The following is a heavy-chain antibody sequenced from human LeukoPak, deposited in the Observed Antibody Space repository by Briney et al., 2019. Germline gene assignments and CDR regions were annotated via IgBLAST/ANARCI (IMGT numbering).Heavy chain of an antibody. D-gene: IGHD6-6*01. CDR1: GYTFTTYA. V-gene: IGHV1-69*13. CDR2: IIPIFGTA. Sequence: SVKVSCKASGYTFTTYAISWVRQAPGQGLEWMGGIIPIFGTANYAQKFQGRVTITADESTSTAYMELSSLRSEDTAVYYCARAQQGSTEDSSSSGFYYWGQGTLVTVSS. J-gene: IGHJ4*02. CDR3: ARAQQGSTEDSSSSGFYY.